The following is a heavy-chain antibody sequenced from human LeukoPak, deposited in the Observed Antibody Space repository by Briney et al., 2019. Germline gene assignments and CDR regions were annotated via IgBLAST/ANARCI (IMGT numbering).Heavy chain of an antibody. CDR2: ISSTSSNI. J-gene: IGHJ4*02. CDR1: GFPFSSYE. V-gene: IGHV3-21*01. Sequence: YPGGSLRLSCAASGFPFSSYEMNWVRQAPGKGLEWVSSISSTSSNIYYADSVKGRFTISRDNAKNSLYMQMNSLRAEDTAVYYCATEFQGGVAETGDFWGQVTLVTVSS. D-gene: IGHD6-19*01. CDR3: ATEFQGGVAETGDF.